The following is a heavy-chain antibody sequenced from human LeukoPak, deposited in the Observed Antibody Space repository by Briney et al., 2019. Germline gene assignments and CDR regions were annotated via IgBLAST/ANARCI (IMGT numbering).Heavy chain of an antibody. CDR3: ANPRGDFDL. V-gene: IGHV3-48*01. J-gene: IGHJ2*01. Sequence: PGGSLRLSCAASGFTLSSYTMNWVRQAPGKGLEWVSYINGGSSTIYYADSVKGRFTISRDNAKNSLYLQMNSLRAEDTAVYYCANPRGDFDLWGRGTLVTVSS. CDR2: INGGSSTI. CDR1: GFTLSSYT. D-gene: IGHD3-10*01.